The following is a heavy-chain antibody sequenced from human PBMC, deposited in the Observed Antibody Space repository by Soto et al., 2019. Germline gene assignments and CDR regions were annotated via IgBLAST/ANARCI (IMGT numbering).Heavy chain of an antibody. J-gene: IGHJ4*02. Sequence: SETLSLTCAVCSGSFSGYYWSWIRQPPGKGLEWIGEIYHGLSIVYNPSLKSRVTISGDSSKNQFSLKLSSVTAADTAVYYGARHGGYYFDYWGQGTLVTVSS. D-gene: IGHD3-16*01. V-gene: IGHV4-34*01. CDR1: SGSFSGYY. CDR2: IYHGLSI. CDR3: ARHGGYYFDY.